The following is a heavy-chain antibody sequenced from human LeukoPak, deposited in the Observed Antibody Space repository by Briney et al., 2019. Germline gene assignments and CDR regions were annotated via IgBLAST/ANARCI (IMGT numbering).Heavy chain of an antibody. V-gene: IGHV4-38-2*02. CDR3: ARDGILTGAREP. J-gene: IGHJ4*02. CDR1: GYSISSGYY. D-gene: IGHD3-9*01. Sequence: SETLSLTCTVSGYSISSGYYWGWIRQPPGKGLEWIGSIYHSGSTYYNPSLKSRVTISVDTSKNQFSLKLSSVTAADTAVYYCARDGILTGAREPWGQGTLVTVSS. CDR2: IYHSGST.